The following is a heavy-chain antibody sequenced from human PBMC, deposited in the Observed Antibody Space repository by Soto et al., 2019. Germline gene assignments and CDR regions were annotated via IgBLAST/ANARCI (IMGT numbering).Heavy chain of an antibody. Sequence: EVQLVESGGGLVQPGRSLRLSCAASGFTFNDYVIYWVRQGPGKGLEWVSGINWNSGDIGYADSVKGRFTISRDNAKNSLYLQMNGLSAEDTALYYCAEVPAGGYYYMDVWGKGITVTVSS. D-gene: IGHD6-13*01. CDR1: GFTFNDYV. CDR3: AEVPAGGYYYMDV. CDR2: INWNSGDI. V-gene: IGHV3-9*01. J-gene: IGHJ6*03.